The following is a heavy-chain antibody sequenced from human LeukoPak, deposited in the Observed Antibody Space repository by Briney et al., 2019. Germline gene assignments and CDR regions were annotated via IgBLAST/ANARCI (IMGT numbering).Heavy chain of an antibody. J-gene: IGHJ4*02. CDR1: GGSFSGYY. D-gene: IGHD5-18*01. CDR2: INHSGST. CDR3: ARGPPRYSYGLGFFSFDY. Sequence: SETLSLTCAVYGGSFSGYYWSWIRQPPGKGLEWIGEINHSGSTNYNPSLKSRVTISVDTSKNQFSLKLSSVTAADTAVYYCARGPPRYSYGLGFFSFDYWGQGTLVTVSS. V-gene: IGHV4-34*01.